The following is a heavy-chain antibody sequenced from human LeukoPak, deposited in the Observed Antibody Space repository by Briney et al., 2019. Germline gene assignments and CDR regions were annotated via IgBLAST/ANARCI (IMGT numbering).Heavy chain of an antibody. D-gene: IGHD6-25*01. J-gene: IGHJ4*02. CDR3: VRGAAY. Sequence: SETLSLTCTVSGDSISSSSYYWGWIRQPPGKGLEWIGSIHYTGSTYYNPSLRSRVAISVDTSKNQFSLKSSSVTAADTAVYYCVRGAAYWGQGTLVTVSS. V-gene: IGHV4-39*01. CDR2: IHYTGST. CDR1: GDSISSSSYY.